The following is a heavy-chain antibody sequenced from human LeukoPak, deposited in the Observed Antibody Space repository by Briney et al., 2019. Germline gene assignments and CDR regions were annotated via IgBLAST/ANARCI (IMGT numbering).Heavy chain of an antibody. CDR3: ARNYGGNSAG. Sequence: GGSLRLSCAASGFTFSTYWMHWVRQAPGKGLVWVSRINSDGSSTNYADSVKGRFTISRDNAKNSLYLQMNSLRDEDTAVYYCARNYGGNSAGWGQGTLVTVSS. V-gene: IGHV3-74*01. CDR1: GFTFSTYW. J-gene: IGHJ4*02. CDR2: INSDGSST. D-gene: IGHD4-23*01.